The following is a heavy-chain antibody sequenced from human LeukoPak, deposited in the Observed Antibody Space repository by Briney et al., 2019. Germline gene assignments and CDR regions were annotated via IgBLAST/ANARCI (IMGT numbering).Heavy chain of an antibody. CDR1: GFTFSSYW. D-gene: IGHD1-26*01. J-gene: IGHJ4*02. Sequence: PGGPLRLSCAASGFTFSSYWIHWVRQAPGKGLVWVSRINSDGSSTTYADSVKGRFTISRDNAKNTLYLQMNSLTAEDTAVYYCAGIVGAKTYWGQGTLVTVSS. CDR3: AGIVGAKTY. V-gene: IGHV3-74*01. CDR2: INSDGSST.